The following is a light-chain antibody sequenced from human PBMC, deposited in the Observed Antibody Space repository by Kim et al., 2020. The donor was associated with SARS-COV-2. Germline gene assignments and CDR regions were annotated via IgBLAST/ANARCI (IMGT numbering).Light chain of an antibody. J-gene: IGKJ2*01. CDR3: QQYGSSSYT. V-gene: IGKV3-20*01. Sequence: LSPGERATLSCSASQSVSSTYFAWYQQKPGQAPMLLNYGASSRATGIPDRFSGSESGTDFTLPIIRLEPEDFAVYYCQQYGSSSYTFGQGTTLEI. CDR1: QSVSSTY. CDR2: GAS.